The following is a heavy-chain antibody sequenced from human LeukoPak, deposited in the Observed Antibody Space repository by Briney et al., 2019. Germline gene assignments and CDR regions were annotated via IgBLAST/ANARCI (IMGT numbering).Heavy chain of an antibody. CDR2: ISNDGSNK. V-gene: IGHV3-30*03. D-gene: IGHD3-3*01. J-gene: IGHJ4*02. Sequence: GGSLRLSCAASGFTFSSYAMSWVRQAPGKGLEWVAVISNDGSNKHYGDSVKGRFTISRDNSKNTLYLQMDSLRAEDTAVYYCARDRAWNYFDYWGQGTLVTVSS. CDR3: ARDRAWNYFDY. CDR1: GFTFSSYA.